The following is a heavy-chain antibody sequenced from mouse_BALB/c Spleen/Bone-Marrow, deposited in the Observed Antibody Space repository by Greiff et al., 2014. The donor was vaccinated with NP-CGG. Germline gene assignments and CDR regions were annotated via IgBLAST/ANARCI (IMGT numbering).Heavy chain of an antibody. CDR2: INPGSSTI. V-gene: IGHV4-1*02. Sequence: EVQLVESGGGLVQPGGSLKLSCAVSGFDFSGYWMSWVRQAPGRGLEWIGEINPGSSTINYTPSLKDKFSISRDSAKNTLYLQMSKVRSEDTALYYCARHYYYGYVDYWGQGTSVTVSS. D-gene: IGHD1-2*01. CDR1: GFDFSGYW. CDR3: ARHYYYGYVDY. J-gene: IGHJ4*01.